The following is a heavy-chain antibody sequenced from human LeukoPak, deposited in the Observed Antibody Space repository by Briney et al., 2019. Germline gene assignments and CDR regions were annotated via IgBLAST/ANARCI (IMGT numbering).Heavy chain of an antibody. CDR2: IYYSGST. CDR1: GGSISSGDYY. Sequence: SETLSLTCTVSGGSISSGDYYWSWIRQPPGKGLEWIGYIYYSGSTYYNPSLKSRVTISVGTSKNQFSLKLSSVTAADTAVYYCARDLLNEGNHLDYWGQGTLVTVSS. D-gene: IGHD4-23*01. J-gene: IGHJ4*02. CDR3: ARDLLNEGNHLDY. V-gene: IGHV4-30-4*01.